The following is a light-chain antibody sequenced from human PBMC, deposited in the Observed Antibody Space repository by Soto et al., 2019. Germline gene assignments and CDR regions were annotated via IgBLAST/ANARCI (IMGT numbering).Light chain of an antibody. CDR3: QQSYSIPPIT. CDR2: AAS. J-gene: IGKJ5*01. Sequence: DIQMTQSPSTLSASVGDRSTITCRASQSISTSLDWYQQKPGTAPKLLIYAASTLHNGVPSRFSGSGSGTDFTLTISSLQTQDFATYYCQQSYSIPPITFGPGTRLE. CDR1: QSISTS. V-gene: IGKV1-39*01.